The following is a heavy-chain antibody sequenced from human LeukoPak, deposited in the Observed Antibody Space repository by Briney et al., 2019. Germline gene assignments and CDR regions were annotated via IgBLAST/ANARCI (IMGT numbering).Heavy chain of an antibody. CDR3: ARDRGYSSFDY. D-gene: IGHD4-23*01. V-gene: IGHV3-7*01. J-gene: IGHJ4*02. Sequence: GGSPRLSCEASAFTFSSYWMSWVRQAPGKGLEWVANIKEDGSEINYVDSVKGRFTTSRDNAKNSLFLQMNSLRVEDTAVYYCARDRGYSSFDYWGQGTLVTVSS. CDR1: AFTFSSYW. CDR2: IKEDGSEI.